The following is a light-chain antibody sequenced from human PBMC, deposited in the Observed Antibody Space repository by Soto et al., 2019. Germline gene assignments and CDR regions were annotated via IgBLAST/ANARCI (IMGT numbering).Light chain of an antibody. CDR3: QLYGISPH. CDR2: ASS. J-gene: IGKJ5*01. CDR1: QSVSMSY. Sequence: EIVLTPSPGTLSLSPCDRANLSCRASQSVSMSYLGWYQQKPGQAPRLLMYASSNRATGIPDRFSGSASGTDFTLTINRLEPEDFAVYYCQLYGISPHFGQGTRLEI. V-gene: IGKV3-20*01.